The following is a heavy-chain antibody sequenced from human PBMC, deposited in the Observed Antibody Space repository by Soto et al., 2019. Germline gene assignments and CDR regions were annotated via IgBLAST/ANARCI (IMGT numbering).Heavy chain of an antibody. J-gene: IGHJ4*02. V-gene: IGHV3-23*01. Sequence: GVLLRLRWGAAGGTCSGYAGSWVRQAPGNGLEWVSAISGSGGGAYYAYSVKGRFTISRDNSKNTLYLQMNSLRGEDTAVYYCTTAKWDYYDTSGQPAYYLDSWGQGTLVTVSS. CDR1: GGTCSGYA. CDR2: ISGSGGGA. D-gene: IGHD3-22*01. CDR3: TTAKWDYYDTSGQPAYYLDS.